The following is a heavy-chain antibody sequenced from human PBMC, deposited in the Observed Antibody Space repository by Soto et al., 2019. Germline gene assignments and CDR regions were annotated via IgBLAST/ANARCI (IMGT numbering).Heavy chain of an antibody. Sequence: QVHLQESGPGLVKPSETLSLTCTVSGDSISTDYWSWIRQSPGKGLEWIGFIYYGGSTYYNPSLKSRVTISVYTPKNQFSLKLCSVTAANPAVYYCAKNWNWGSLVHWGQGTLVTVSS. CDR3: AKNWNWGSLVH. V-gene: IGHV4-59*08. CDR1: GDSISTDY. J-gene: IGHJ4*02. CDR2: IYYGGST. D-gene: IGHD7-27*01.